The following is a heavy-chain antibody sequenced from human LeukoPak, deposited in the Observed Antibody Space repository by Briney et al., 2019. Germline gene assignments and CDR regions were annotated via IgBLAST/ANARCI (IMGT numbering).Heavy chain of an antibody. J-gene: IGHJ4*02. V-gene: IGHV1-69*13. CDR3: ARASGAYSSGWYGDFDY. CDR2: IIPIFGTA. CDR1: GGTFSSYA. D-gene: IGHD6-19*01. Sequence: SVKVSCTASGGTFSSYAISWVRQAPGQGLEWMGGIIPIFGTANYAQKFQGRVTITADESTSTAYMELSSLRSEDTAVYYCARASGAYSSGWYGDFDYWGQGTLVTVSS.